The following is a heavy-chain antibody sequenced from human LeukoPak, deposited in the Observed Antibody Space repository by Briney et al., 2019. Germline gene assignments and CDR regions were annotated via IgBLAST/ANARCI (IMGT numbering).Heavy chain of an antibody. CDR2: IIPIFGTA. J-gene: IGHJ4*02. CDR3: ASSLRWRATFDFDY. CDR1: GYTFTSYG. Sequence: GASVKVSCKASGYTFTSYGISWVRQAPGQGLEWMGGIIPIFGTANYAQKFQGRVTITADESTSTAYMELSSLRSEDTAVYYCASSLRWRATFDFDYWGQGTLVTVSS. D-gene: IGHD1-26*01. V-gene: IGHV1-69*13.